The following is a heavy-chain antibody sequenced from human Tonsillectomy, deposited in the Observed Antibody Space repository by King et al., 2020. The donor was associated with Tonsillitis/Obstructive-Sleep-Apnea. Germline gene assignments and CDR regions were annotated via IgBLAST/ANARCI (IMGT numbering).Heavy chain of an antibody. CDR2: IYHSGST. D-gene: IGHD3-9*01. CDR1: GGSISSSNW. CDR3: ARAKKEYYDILTGPKSRFFDY. J-gene: IGHJ4*02. V-gene: IGHV4-4*02. Sequence: VPLQESGPGLEKPSGTLSLTCAVSGGSISSSNWWSWVRQPPGKGLEWIGEIYHSGSTNYSPSLKSRVTISVDKSKNQFSLKLSSVTAADTAVYYCARAKKEYYDILTGPKSRFFDYWGQGTLVTVSS.